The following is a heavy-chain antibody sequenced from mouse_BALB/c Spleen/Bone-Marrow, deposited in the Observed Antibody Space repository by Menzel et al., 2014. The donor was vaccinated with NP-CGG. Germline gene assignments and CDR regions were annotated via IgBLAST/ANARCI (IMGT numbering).Heavy chain of an antibody. J-gene: IGHJ1*01. CDR3: ARGDTTATHWYFDV. D-gene: IGHD1-2*01. V-gene: IGHV1S34*01. CDR2: ISCYNGAT. Sequence: LVKTGASVKISCKASGYSFTGYYMHWVKQSHGKSLEWIGYISCYNGATSHNQKFKGKATFTVGTPSSTAYMQFNSLTCEDSAVYYCARGDTTATHWYFDVWGAGTTVTVSS. CDR1: GYSFTGYY.